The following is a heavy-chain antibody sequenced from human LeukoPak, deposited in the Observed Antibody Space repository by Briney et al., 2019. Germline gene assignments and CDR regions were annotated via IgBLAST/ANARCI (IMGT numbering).Heavy chain of an antibody. Sequence: SETLSLTCAVYGGSFTIYSWTWIRQPPGKGLEWIGEINHSGSTNYNPSLKSRVTISVDTSKNQFSLKLSSVTAADTAVYYCARGWWDYYYYMDVWGKGTTVTVSS. CDR2: INHSGST. V-gene: IGHV4-34*01. CDR1: GGSFTIYS. J-gene: IGHJ6*03. D-gene: IGHD2-15*01. CDR3: ARGWWDYYYYMDV.